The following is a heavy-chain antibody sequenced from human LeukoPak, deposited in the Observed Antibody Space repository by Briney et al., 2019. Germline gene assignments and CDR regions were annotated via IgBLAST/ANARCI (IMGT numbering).Heavy chain of an antibody. V-gene: IGHV3-21*01. J-gene: IGHJ5*02. D-gene: IGHD6-6*01. CDR3: AREFGSGIAARPRNWFDP. CDR2: ISSSSSYI. Sequence: PGGSLRLSCAASGFTFSSYGMSWVRQAPGKGLEWVSSISSSSSYIYYADSVKGRFTISRDNAKNSLYLQMNSLRAEDTAVYYCAREFGSGIAARPRNWFDPWGQGTLVTVSS. CDR1: GFTFSSYG.